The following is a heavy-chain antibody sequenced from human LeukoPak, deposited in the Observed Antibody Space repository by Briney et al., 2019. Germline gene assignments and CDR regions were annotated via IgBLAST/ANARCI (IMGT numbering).Heavy chain of an antibody. D-gene: IGHD6-19*01. Sequence: GGALRLSCAASGFTFSSYAMHWVRQAPGKGLEWVAVISYDGSNKYYADSVKGRFTISRDNSKNTLYLQMNSLRAEDTAVYYCARDLAVAAAFDYWGQGTLVTVSS. CDR3: ARDLAVAAAFDY. V-gene: IGHV3-30-3*01. J-gene: IGHJ4*02. CDR2: ISYDGSNK. CDR1: GFTFSSYA.